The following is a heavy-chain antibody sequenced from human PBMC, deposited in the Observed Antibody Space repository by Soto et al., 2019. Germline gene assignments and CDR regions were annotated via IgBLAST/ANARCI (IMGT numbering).Heavy chain of an antibody. J-gene: IGHJ6*02. CDR3: ARVMSSGWYPTYYYYGMDV. D-gene: IGHD6-19*01. CDR1: GFTFSSYD. CDR2: IGTAGDT. Sequence: GGSLRLSCAASGFTFSSYDMHWVRQATGKGLEWVSAIGTAGDTYYPGSVKGRFTISRENAKNSLCLQMNSLRAEDTAVYYCARVMSSGWYPTYYYYGMDVWGQGTTVTVSS. V-gene: IGHV3-13*01.